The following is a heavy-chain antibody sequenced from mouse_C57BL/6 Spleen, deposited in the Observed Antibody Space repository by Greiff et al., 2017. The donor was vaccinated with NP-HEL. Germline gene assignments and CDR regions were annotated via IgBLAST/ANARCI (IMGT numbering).Heavy chain of an antibody. Sequence: VQLQQSGAELVRPGASVKLSCKASGYTFTDYYINWVKQRPGQGLEWIARIYPGSGNTYYNEKFKGKATLTAEKSSSTAYMQLSSLTSEDSAVYFCARREDYYGSRGAMDYWGQGTSVTVSS. V-gene: IGHV1-76*01. J-gene: IGHJ4*01. CDR1: GYTFTDYY. CDR3: ARREDYYGSRGAMDY. CDR2: IYPGSGNT. D-gene: IGHD1-1*01.